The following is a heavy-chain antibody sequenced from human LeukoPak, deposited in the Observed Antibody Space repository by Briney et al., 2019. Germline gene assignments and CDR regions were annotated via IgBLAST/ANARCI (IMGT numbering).Heavy chain of an antibody. CDR2: ISGSSANT. CDR3: ARASNLYYGDPGDNEEGSFDP. D-gene: IGHD4-17*01. Sequence: PGGPLRLSCAASGFTFSNYAMTWVRQAPGEGLEWVSTISGSSANTYYADSVKGRFTFSRDNSKNTLYLQMNSLRAEDTAVYYCARASNLYYGDPGDNEEGSFDPWGQGTLVTVSS. CDR1: GFTFSNYA. J-gene: IGHJ5*02. V-gene: IGHV3-23*01.